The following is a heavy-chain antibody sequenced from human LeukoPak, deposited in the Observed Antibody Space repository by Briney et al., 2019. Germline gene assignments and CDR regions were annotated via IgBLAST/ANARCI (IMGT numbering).Heavy chain of an antibody. V-gene: IGHV4-61*02. D-gene: IGHD3-3*01. CDR2: IYTSGST. CDR3: ARDRIDYDFWSGYAYNWFDP. CDR1: GGSISSGSYY. Sequence: SQTLSLTCTVSGGSISSGSYYWSWIRQPAGKGLEWIGRIYTSGSTNYNPSLKSRVTISVDTSKDQFSLKLSSVTAADTAVYYCARDRIDYDFWSGYAYNWFDPWGQGTLVTVSS. J-gene: IGHJ5*02.